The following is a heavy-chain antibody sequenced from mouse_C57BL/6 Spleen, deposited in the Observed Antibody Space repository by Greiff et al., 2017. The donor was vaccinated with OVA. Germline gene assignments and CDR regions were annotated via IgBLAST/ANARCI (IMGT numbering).Heavy chain of an antibody. CDR1: GYAFSSYW. V-gene: IGHV14-3*01. D-gene: IGHD2-4*01. Sequence: EVQLQQSGAELVKPGASVKISCKASGYAFSSYWMNWVKQRPGKGLEWIGRIDPANGNTKYAPKFQGKATITADTSSNTAYLQLSSLTSEDTAIYYCAVYDYDEAWFAYWGQGTLVTVSA. CDR3: AVYDYDEAWFAY. J-gene: IGHJ3*01. CDR2: IDPANGNT.